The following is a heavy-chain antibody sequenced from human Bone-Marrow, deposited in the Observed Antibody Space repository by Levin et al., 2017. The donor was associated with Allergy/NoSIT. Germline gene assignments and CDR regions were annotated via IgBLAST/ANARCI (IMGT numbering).Heavy chain of an antibody. V-gene: IGHV3-23*01. CDR1: GFTFSSNA. CDR3: AKRSGGGSGSYYIDY. CDR2: ISGSGGST. J-gene: IGHJ4*02. Sequence: GESLKISCAASGFTFSSNAMSWVRQAPGKGLEWVSGISGSGGSTYYADSVKGRLTISRDNSKNTLYLQMNSLRAEDTAVYYCAKRSGGGSGSYYIDYWGQGTLVTSPQ. D-gene: IGHD3-10*01.